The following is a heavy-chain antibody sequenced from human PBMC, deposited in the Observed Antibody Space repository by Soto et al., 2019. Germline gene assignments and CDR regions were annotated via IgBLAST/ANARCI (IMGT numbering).Heavy chain of an antibody. CDR1: GYTFTSYA. V-gene: IGHV1-3*01. Sequence: VASVKVSCKASGYTFTSYAMHWVRQAPGQRLEWMGWINAGNGNTKYSQKFQGRVTITRDTSASTAYMELSSLRSEDTAVYYCATFITMVRGVIITALDYFDYWGQGTLVTVSS. D-gene: IGHD3-10*01. CDR3: ATFITMVRGVIITALDYFDY. J-gene: IGHJ4*02. CDR2: INAGNGNT.